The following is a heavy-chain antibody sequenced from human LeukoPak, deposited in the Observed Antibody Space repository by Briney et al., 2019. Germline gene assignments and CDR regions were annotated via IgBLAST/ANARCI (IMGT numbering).Heavy chain of an antibody. J-gene: IGHJ4*02. V-gene: IGHV3-30*03. CDR3: AREPPWLSGIDY. D-gene: IGHD6-19*01. CDR2: ISYDGSNK. Sequence: GGSLRLSCAASGFTFSSYGMHWVRQAPGKGLEWVAVISYDGSNKYYADSVKGRFTISRDNSKNTLYLQMNSLRAEDTAVYYCAREPPWLSGIDYWGQGTLVTVSS. CDR1: GFTFSSYG.